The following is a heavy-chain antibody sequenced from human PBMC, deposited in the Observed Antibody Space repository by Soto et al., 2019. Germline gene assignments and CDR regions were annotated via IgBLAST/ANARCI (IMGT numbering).Heavy chain of an antibody. V-gene: IGHV4-38-2*01. J-gene: IGHJ5*02. D-gene: IGHD1-26*01. CDR2: IDLSGTT. Sequence: PXETLYLTCAVSGFSISRGYYWGWIRQPPGKGLEWIGTIDLSGTTYYNPSLKGRVTISRDTSKNQFSLKVSSVTAADTAVYYCARGRQWESRSNWFDHWGQGNLVTVSS. CDR3: ARGRQWESRSNWFDH. CDR1: GFSISRGYY.